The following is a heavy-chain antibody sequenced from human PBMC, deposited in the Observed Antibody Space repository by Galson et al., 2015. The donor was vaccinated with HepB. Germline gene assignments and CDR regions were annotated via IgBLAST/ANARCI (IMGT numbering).Heavy chain of an antibody. CDR1: GFTFSSYW. CDR3: ARVRTTGGTPDYGDDFDY. CDR2: INSDGSST. D-gene: IGHD4-17*01. J-gene: IGHJ4*02. V-gene: IGHV3-74*01. Sequence: SLRLSCAASGFTFSSYWMHWVRQAPGKGLVWVSRINSDGSSTSYADSVKGRFTISRDNAKNTLYLQMNSLRAEDTAVYYCARVRTTGGTPDYGDDFDYWGQGTLVTVSS.